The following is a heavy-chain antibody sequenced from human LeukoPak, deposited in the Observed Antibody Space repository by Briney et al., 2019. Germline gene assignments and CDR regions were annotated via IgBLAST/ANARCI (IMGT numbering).Heavy chain of an antibody. CDR1: GGSISSYC. D-gene: IGHD3-10*01. CDR2: IYYSGST. V-gene: IGHV4-59*12. J-gene: IGHJ4*02. Sequence: PSETLSLTCTVSGGSISSYCWSWLRQPPGKGLEWIGYIYYSGSTNYNPSLKSRVTISVDTSKNQFSLKLSSVTAADTAVYYCARDHYGSGMFDYWGQGTLVTVSS. CDR3: ARDHYGSGMFDY.